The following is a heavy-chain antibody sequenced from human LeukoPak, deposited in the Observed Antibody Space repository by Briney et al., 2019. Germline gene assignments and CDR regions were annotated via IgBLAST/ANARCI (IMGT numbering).Heavy chain of an antibody. D-gene: IGHD1-26*01. CDR3: ARQGGWGGAASLIEF. V-gene: IGHV4-39*01. Sequence: PSETLSLTCSVSGVSISTSTNYWAWIRQPPGKGLEWIGSMFYRGNTYYNPSLRSRVTISVDTSKNQFSLKLSSVTASDTAIFYCARQGGWGGAASLIEFWGQGTLVTVSS. CDR2: MFYRGNT. CDR1: GVSISTSTNY. J-gene: IGHJ4*02.